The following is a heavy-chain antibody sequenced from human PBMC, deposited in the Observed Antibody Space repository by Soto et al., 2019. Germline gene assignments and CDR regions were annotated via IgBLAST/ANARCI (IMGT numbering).Heavy chain of an antibody. J-gene: IGHJ4*02. V-gene: IGHV1-69*02. CDR3: ARVSVSSSSKFDY. CDR2: IIPILGIA. Sequence: QVQLVQSGAEVKKPGSSVKVSCKASGGTFSSYTISWVRQAPGQGLEWMGRIIPILGIANYAQKFQGRVTITADKSTSTAYMELSSLRSEDTAVYYCARVSVSSSSKFDYWGQGTLVTVSS. D-gene: IGHD6-6*01. CDR1: GGTFSSYT.